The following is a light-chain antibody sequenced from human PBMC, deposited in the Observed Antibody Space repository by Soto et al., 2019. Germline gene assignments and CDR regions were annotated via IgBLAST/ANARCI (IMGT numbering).Light chain of an antibody. CDR2: DVS. CDR1: SSDVGGYNY. Sequence: QSALTQPASVSGSPGQSITISRTGTSSDVGGYNYVSWYQQHPGKAPKLMIYDVSKRPSGVPDRFSGSKSGNTASLTISGLQAEDEADYYCCSYAGSYTYVFGTGTKLTVL. V-gene: IGLV2-11*01. J-gene: IGLJ1*01. CDR3: CSYAGSYTYV.